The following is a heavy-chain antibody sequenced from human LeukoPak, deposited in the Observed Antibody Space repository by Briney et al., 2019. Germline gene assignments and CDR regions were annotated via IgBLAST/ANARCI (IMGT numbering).Heavy chain of an antibody. J-gene: IGHJ4*02. CDR3: AKGRKWAAPGTIDY. Sequence: PGGSLRLSCAASGFTFSSYGMHWVRQAPGKGLEWVAFIRYDGSNKYYADSVKGRFTISRDNSKNTLYLQMNSLRAEDTAVYYCAKGRKWAAPGTIDYWGQGTLVTVSS. V-gene: IGHV3-30*02. CDR1: GFTFSSYG. D-gene: IGHD6-13*01. CDR2: IRYDGSNK.